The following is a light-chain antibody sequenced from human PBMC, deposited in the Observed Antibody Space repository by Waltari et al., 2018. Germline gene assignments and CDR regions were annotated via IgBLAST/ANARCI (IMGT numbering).Light chain of an antibody. CDR3: SSYSTILNLVG. CDR1: SSDDGGYHY. Sequence: QSAPTQPASVSGSLGQSITISCTRASSDDGGYHYVSWYQQRPGKAPKLIIYDAIKGPSGFSNRFSGSRSSNTASLTISELQADDEADYYCSSYSTILNLVGFGGGTQLTVL. J-gene: IGLJ2*01. V-gene: IGLV2-14*03. CDR2: DAI.